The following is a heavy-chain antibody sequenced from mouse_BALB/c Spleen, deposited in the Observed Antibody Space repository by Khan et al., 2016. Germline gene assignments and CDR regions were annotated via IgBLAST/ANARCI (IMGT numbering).Heavy chain of an antibody. J-gene: IGHJ1*01. V-gene: IGHV3-6*02. CDR1: GYSITSGYY. Sequence: EVQLQESGPGLVKPSQSLSLTCSVTGYSITSGYYWNWIRQFPGNKLEWMGYISYDGSNNYNPSLKNRISITRDTSKNQFFLKLNSVTTEDTATXYCASGSYWYFDVWGAGTTVTVSS. D-gene: IGHD4-1*01. CDR3: ASGSYWYFDV. CDR2: ISYDGSN.